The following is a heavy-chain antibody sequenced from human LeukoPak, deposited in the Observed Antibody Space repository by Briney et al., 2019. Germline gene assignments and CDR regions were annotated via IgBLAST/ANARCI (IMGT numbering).Heavy chain of an antibody. J-gene: IGHJ4*02. CDR1: GFTFSSYS. D-gene: IGHD4-17*01. Sequence: GGSLRLSCAASGFTFSSYSMNWVRQAPGKGLEWVSAISGSGGSTYYADSVKGRFTISRDNSKNTLYLQMDSLRAEDTAVYYCAKDNYGDYGGLFDYWGQGTLVTVSS. CDR2: ISGSGGST. CDR3: AKDNYGDYGGLFDY. V-gene: IGHV3-23*01.